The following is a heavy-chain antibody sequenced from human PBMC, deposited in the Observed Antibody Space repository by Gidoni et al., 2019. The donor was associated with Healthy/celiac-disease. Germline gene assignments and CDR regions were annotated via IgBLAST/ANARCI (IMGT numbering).Heavy chain of an antibody. D-gene: IGHD3-16*01. Sequence: QVQLQESGPGLVKPSQTLSLTCPVSGGSIRSGGYYWSWIRQHPGTGLEWIGYLDYSGSTYYNPSLKSRVTISVDTSKNQFSLKLSSVTAADTAVYYCARGGSDGGGVIDYWGQGTLVTVSS. CDR2: LDYSGST. CDR3: ARGGSDGGGVIDY. V-gene: IGHV4-31*03. CDR1: GGSIRSGGYY. J-gene: IGHJ4*02.